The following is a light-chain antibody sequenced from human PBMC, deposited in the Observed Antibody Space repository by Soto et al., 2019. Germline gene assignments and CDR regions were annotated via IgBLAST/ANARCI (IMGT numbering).Light chain of an antibody. Sequence: EIVMTQSPDTLYVSPGERATLSCRASQSVSSSYLAWVQQKPGQAPRLLIYGASSRATGVPDRFSGSGSGTDFTLTISRLEPEDFAVYYCQQYGSSPRTFGQGTKVDIK. CDR2: GAS. V-gene: IGKV3-20*01. CDR3: QQYGSSPRT. J-gene: IGKJ1*01. CDR1: QSVSSSY.